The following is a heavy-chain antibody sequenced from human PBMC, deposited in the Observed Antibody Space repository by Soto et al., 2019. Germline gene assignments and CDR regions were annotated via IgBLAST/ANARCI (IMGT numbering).Heavy chain of an antibody. Sequence: SETLSLTCAVNGGSFREYYWSWLRQPPGKGLEWIGEINQSGTTHYNPSLKRRINISIDTSKNQFSLDLTSVTAADTATYYCARDIITVIGGEIYYYFGMDVWGQGTTVTVSS. CDR3: ARDIITVIGGEIYYYFGMDV. CDR1: GGSFREYY. J-gene: IGHJ6*02. CDR2: INQSGTT. V-gene: IGHV4-34*01. D-gene: IGHD3-10*01.